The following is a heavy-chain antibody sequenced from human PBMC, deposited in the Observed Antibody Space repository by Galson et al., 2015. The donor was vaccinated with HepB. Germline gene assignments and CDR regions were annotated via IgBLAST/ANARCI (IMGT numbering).Heavy chain of an antibody. CDR1: GYTLTELS. CDR3: ATDLVKYGSGSYQKDY. CDR2: FDPEDGET. D-gene: IGHD3-10*01. V-gene: IGHV1-24*01. J-gene: IGHJ4*02. Sequence: SVKVSCKVSGYTLTELSMHWVRQAPGKGLEWMGGFDPEDGETIYAQKFQGRVTMTEDTSTDTAYMELSSLRSEDTAVYYCATDLVKYGSGSYQKDYWGQGTLVTVSS.